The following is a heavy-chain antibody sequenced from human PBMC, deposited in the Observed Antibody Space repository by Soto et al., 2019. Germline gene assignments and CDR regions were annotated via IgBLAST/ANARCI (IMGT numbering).Heavy chain of an antibody. CDR2: IYHSGTT. V-gene: IGHV4-30-2*01. J-gene: IGHJ4*02. CDR3: AREGGFNSYCFDY. CDR1: GSSVYRGGYS. D-gene: IGHD1-26*01. Sequence: QLQLQESGSGLVKPSQTLSLTCAVSGSSVYRGGYSWTCVRQAPGKGLEWIGYIYHSGTTSYNPSLKSRVTMSVDRSKNQFSLGLRSVPAADTAVYFCAREGGFNSYCFDYWGQGILVNVSS.